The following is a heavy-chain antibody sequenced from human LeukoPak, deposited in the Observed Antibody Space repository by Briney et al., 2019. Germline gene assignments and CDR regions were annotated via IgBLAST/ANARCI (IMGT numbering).Heavy chain of an antibody. J-gene: IGHJ4*02. CDR3: AKGLHWGLDY. CDR1: AFTFNSYA. V-gene: IGHV3-23*01. CDR2: ISGSGANT. Sequence: PGGSLRLSCAASAFTFNSYAMSWVRQAPGKGLEWVSAISGSGANTYYADSVKGRFTISRDNSKNTLYLQLNSLRAEDTAVYYCAKGLHWGLDYWGQGALVTVSS. D-gene: IGHD7-27*01.